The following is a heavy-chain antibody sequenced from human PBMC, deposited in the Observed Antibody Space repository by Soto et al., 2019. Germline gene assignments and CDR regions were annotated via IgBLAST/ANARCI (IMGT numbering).Heavy chain of an antibody. Sequence: EVQLVESGGGLVQPGESLRLSCAASGFTFSSFWMHWVRQVPGRGLVWVSRIKSDGTTTNYADSVRGRFAISRDNAKKTLFLQMIRLSAEDTAVYYCARGGREDTSGWSSPSGTAAFDLWGHGTMVTVSP. V-gene: IGHV3-74*01. J-gene: IGHJ3*01. D-gene: IGHD6-19*01. CDR1: GFTFSSFW. CDR2: IKSDGTTT. CDR3: ARGGREDTSGWSSPSGTAAFDL.